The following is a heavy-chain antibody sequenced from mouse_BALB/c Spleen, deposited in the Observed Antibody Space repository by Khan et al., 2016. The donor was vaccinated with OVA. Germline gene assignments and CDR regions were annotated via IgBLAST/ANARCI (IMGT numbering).Heavy chain of an antibody. J-gene: IGHJ4*01. V-gene: IGHV3-2*02. D-gene: IGHD2-14*01. CDR1: GYSITSDYA. CDR3: ARSLYYSYGYALDC. CDR2: ISSTGST. Sequence: EVQLQESGPGLVKPSQSLSLTCTVTGYSITSDYAWNWIRQFPGNKLEWMGYISSTGSTSYNTSLKSRISFTRDTSKNQFFLQLKSVTTEDTATYYCARSLYYSYGYALDCWGRGTSVTVSS.